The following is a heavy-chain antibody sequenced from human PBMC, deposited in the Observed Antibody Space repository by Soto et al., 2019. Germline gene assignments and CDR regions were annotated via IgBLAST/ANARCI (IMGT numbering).Heavy chain of an antibody. V-gene: IGHV3-30*03. J-gene: IGHJ4*01. Sequence: QVQLVESGGSVVQPGRSLRLSCAASGFTFRTYGMHWVRQAAGKGLEWLALISNSGTDAYYADSVKGRFTISRDNSKNTLFLLMNSLRAEDTAVYYCATLSVTALPFDYWGHGTQVTVSS. CDR3: ATLSVTALPFDY. D-gene: IGHD6-6*01. CDR1: GFTFRTYG. CDR2: ISNSGTDA.